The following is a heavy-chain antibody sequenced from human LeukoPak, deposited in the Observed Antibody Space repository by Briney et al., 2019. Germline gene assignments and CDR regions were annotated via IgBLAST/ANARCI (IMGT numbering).Heavy chain of an antibody. CDR3: ARSVSYYYDSSARGAFDI. CDR2: IYYSGST. CDR1: GGSISSSNYY. V-gene: IGHV4-39*07. Sequence: PSGTLSLTCTVSGGSISSSNYYWGWIRQPPGKGLEWIGSIYYSGSTYYNPSLKSRVTISVDTSKRQFSLKLNSVTAADTAVYYCARSVSYYYDSSARGAFDIWGQGTMVTVSS. J-gene: IGHJ3*02. D-gene: IGHD3-22*01.